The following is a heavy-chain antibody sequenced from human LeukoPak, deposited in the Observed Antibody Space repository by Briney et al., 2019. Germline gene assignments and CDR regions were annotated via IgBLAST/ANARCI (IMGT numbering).Heavy chain of an antibody. Sequence: ASVKVSCKASGYTFTRYYMHWVRQAPGQGLEWMGIINPSGGSTSFAQKFQGRVTMTRDTSTSTVYMELSSLRSEDTAMYYCAGEGVTGTLRYMDVWGRGTTVTVSS. CDR1: GYTFTRYY. D-gene: IGHD1/OR15-1a*01. J-gene: IGHJ6*03. CDR3: AGEGVTGTLRYMDV. CDR2: INPSGGST. V-gene: IGHV1-46*01.